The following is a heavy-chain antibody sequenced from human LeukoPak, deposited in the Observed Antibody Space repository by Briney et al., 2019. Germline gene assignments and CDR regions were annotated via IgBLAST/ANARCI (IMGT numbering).Heavy chain of an antibody. Sequence: GASVKVSCKASGYTFTGYYMHWVRQAPGQGLEWMGWINPNSGGTNYAQKFQGRVTMTRNTSISTAYMELSSLRSEDTAVYYCARGPNYYDSSGYYSKYYYYYMDVWGKGTTVTISS. CDR3: ARGPNYYDSSGYYSKYYYYYMDV. V-gene: IGHV1-2*02. CDR2: INPNSGGT. D-gene: IGHD3-22*01. J-gene: IGHJ6*03. CDR1: GYTFTGYY.